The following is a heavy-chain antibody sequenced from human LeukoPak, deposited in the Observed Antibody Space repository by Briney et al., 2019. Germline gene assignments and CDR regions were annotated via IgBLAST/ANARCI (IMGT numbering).Heavy chain of an antibody. CDR1: GFTSSSYS. CDR3: ARDRQAYGMDV. V-gene: IGHV3-21*01. J-gene: IGHJ6*02. CDR2: ISSSSSYI. Sequence: SGGSLRLSCAASGFTSSSYSMNWVRQAPGKGLEWVSSISSSSSYIYYADSVKGRFTISRDNAKNSLYLQMNSLRAEDTAVYYCARDRQAYGMDVWGQGPRSPSP.